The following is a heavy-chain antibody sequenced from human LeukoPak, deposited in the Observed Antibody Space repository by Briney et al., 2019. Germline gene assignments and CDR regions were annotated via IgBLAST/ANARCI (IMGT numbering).Heavy chain of an antibody. Sequence: ASVKVSCKASGYTLTGYYMHWVRQAPGQGLEWMGWINPNSGGTNYAQKFQGRVTMTRDTSISTAYMELSRLRSDDTAVYYCARELGDPPECSSTSCYLDYWGQGTLVTVSS. CDR2: INPNSGGT. V-gene: IGHV1-2*02. D-gene: IGHD2-2*01. J-gene: IGHJ4*02. CDR3: ARELGDPPECSSTSCYLDY. CDR1: GYTLTGYY.